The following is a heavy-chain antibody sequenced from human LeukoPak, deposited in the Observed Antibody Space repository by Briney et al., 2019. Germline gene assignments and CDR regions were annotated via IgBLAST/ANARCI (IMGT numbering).Heavy chain of an antibody. V-gene: IGHV3-21*01. CDR3: ASTYDYVWGSFRTGYFDY. CDR2: ITSRSSDT. J-gene: IGHJ4*02. Sequence: PGGSLRLSCKVSGFTFSSYSMNWVRQAPGKGLEWVSYITSRSSDTYYADSVKGRFTISRDNAKTSLYLQMNSLRAEDTAVYYCASTYDYVWGSFRTGYFDYWGQGTLVTVSS. D-gene: IGHD3-16*02. CDR1: GFTFSSYS.